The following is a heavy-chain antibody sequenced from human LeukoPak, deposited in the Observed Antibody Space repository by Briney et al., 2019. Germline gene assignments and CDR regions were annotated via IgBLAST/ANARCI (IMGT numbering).Heavy chain of an antibody. V-gene: IGHV3-7*01. J-gene: IGHJ4*02. CDR1: GFTFNNYW. D-gene: IGHD1-26*01. CDR2: IKQDGSEK. CDR3: AKEGESGSYLSGFDY. Sequence: GGSLRLSCAASGFTFNNYWMTWVRQAPGKGLEWVANIKQDGSEKDYVDSVKGRFTTSRDNAKNSVYLEMNSLRADDTAVYYCAKEGESGSYLSGFDYWGQGTLVTVSS.